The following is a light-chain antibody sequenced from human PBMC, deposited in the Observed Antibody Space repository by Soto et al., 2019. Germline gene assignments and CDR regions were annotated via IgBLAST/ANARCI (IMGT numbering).Light chain of an antibody. Sequence: EIGVTQSPGTLSLSPGERATLSCRASQSVSSSYLAWDKQKPGQAPRLLIYGASSRATGIPDRFSGSGAGTDFTLTISRLEPEDFAVYYCQQYGSSPPLPFGGRIKVEIK. J-gene: IGKJ4*01. CDR2: GAS. CDR1: QSVSSSY. CDR3: QQYGSSPPLP. V-gene: IGKV3-20*01.